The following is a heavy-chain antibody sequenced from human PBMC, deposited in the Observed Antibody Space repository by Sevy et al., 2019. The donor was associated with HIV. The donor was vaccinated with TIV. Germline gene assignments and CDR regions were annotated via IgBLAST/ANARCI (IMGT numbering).Heavy chain of an antibody. CDR2: IFSRGST. D-gene: IGHD6-19*01. Sequence: GGSLRLSCAISGFTVNGKYIIWVRQAPGKGLEWVSVIFSRGSTYYADSAKGRFTISRDNSKNTVYLQMNSLRAEDTAVYYCVSLFLSYRSGWSYFDYWGQGTLVTVSS. V-gene: IGHV3-66*02. CDR1: GFTVNGKY. CDR3: VSLFLSYRSGWSYFDY. J-gene: IGHJ4*02.